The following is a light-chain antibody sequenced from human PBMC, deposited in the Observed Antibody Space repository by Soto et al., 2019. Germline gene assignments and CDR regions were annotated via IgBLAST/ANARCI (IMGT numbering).Light chain of an antibody. Sequence: DIQMTQSPCSLSASVLDIVTITFQASQAIRNYLNWYQQRPGTAPKLLIYGGSTLETGVPSRFSGRGSAADFTLTISSLQPEDIAAYYCQQYDTLPPTFGGGTKVDIK. CDR2: GGS. V-gene: IGKV1-33*01. CDR3: QQYDTLPPT. CDR1: QAIRNY. J-gene: IGKJ4*01.